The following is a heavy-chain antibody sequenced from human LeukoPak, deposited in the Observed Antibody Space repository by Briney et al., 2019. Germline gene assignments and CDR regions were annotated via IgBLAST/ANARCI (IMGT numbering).Heavy chain of an antibody. CDR2: ITSSSNYI. D-gene: IGHD2-2*01. CDR1: GFTFSSYS. V-gene: IGHV3-21*01. CDR3: ASSALGYCSSSSCCAGPDY. J-gene: IGHJ4*02. Sequence: GGSLRLSCAASGFTFSSYSMNWVRQAPGKGLEWVSSITSSSNYIYYADSVKGRFTISRDNAKNSLYLQMNSLRAEDTGVYYCASSALGYCSSSSCCAGPDYWGQGTLVTVSS.